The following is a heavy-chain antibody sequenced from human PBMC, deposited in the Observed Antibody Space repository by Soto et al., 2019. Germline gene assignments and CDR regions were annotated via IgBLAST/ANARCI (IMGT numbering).Heavy chain of an antibody. CDR1: GFTFGDYA. CDR3: TRDSRCERFLEWFYNHYGMDV. CDR2: IRSKAYGGTT. J-gene: IGHJ6*02. Sequence: GGSLRLSCTASGFTFGDYAMSWFRQAPGKGLEWVGFIRSKAYGGTTEYAASVKGRFTISRDDSKSIAYLQMNSLKTEDTAVYYCTRDSRCERFLEWFYNHYGMDVWGQGTTVTVSS. D-gene: IGHD3-3*01. V-gene: IGHV3-49*03.